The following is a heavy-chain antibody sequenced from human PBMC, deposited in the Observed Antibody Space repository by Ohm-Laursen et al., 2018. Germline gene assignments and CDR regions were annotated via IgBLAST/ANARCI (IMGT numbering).Heavy chain of an antibody. CDR2: ISSGTSTV. CDR3: ARKLYYFDY. J-gene: IGHJ4*02. Sequence: SLRLSCAAFGFSFSSYYMNWVRQAPGKGLEWVSYISSGTSTVYYADSVKGRFTISRDNAKNSLFLQMDSLRAEDTAVYYCARKLYYFDYWGQGTLVTASS. CDR1: GFSFSSYY. D-gene: IGHD2-15*01. V-gene: IGHV3-48*01.